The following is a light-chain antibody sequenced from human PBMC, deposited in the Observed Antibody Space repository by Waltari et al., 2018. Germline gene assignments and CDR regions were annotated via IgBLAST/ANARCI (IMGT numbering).Light chain of an antibody. CDR2: LGS. J-gene: IGKJ3*01. CDR3: MQALHTPTT. V-gene: IGKV2-28*01. CDR1: QSLLRSTGYNS. Sequence: DIVMTQSPLSLSVTPGEPASISCRSSQSLLRSTGYNSLDWYVQKPGQPPQLRNSLGSDRASGVPDRFSGSGTGTDFKLKISRVEAEDVGIYYCMQALHTPTTFGPGTKVDIK.